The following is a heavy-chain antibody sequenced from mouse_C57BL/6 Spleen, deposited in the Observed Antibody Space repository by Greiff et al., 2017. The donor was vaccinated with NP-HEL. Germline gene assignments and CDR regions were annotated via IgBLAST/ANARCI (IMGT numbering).Heavy chain of an antibody. CDR3: ARLGGLLGYAMDY. Sequence: QVQLKQSGAELVRPGTSVKVSCKASGYAFTNYLIEWVKQRPGQGLEWIGVINPGSGGTNYNEKFKGKATLTADKSSSTAYMQLSSLTSEDSAVYFCARLGGLLGYAMDYWGQGTSVTVSS. D-gene: IGHD2-1*01. J-gene: IGHJ4*01. V-gene: IGHV1-54*01. CDR2: INPGSGGT. CDR1: GYAFTNYL.